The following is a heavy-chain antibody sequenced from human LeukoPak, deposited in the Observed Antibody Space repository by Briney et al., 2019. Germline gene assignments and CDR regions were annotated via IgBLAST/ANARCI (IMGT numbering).Heavy chain of an antibody. Sequence: PGGSLRLSCAASGFTFSSYSMNWVRQAPGKGLEWVSSVSSSSYIYYADSVKGRFTISRDNAKNSLYLQMNSLRAEDTAVYYCARGATRFFDYWGQGTLVTVSS. CDR1: GFTFSSYS. D-gene: IGHD1-26*01. CDR3: ARGATRFFDY. CDR2: VSSSSYI. J-gene: IGHJ4*02. V-gene: IGHV3-21*01.